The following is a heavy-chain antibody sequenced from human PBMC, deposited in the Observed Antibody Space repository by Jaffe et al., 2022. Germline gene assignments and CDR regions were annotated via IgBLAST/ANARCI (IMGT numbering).Heavy chain of an antibody. J-gene: IGHJ4*02. Sequence: QVQLMQSAAEVRKPGSSVKVSCKVSGGTFSSYTISWVRQAPGQGLEWLGRIIPRVDVREYADKFQGRVTITADTSTSTAYMELSGLRSEDTAVYYCARGFDSSGQYYALGAGAWYGLDYWGQGTLVTVSS. D-gene: IGHD3-22*01. V-gene: IGHV1-69*04. CDR3: ARGFDSSGQYYALGAGAWYGLDY. CDR1: GGTFSSYT. CDR2: IIPRVDVR.